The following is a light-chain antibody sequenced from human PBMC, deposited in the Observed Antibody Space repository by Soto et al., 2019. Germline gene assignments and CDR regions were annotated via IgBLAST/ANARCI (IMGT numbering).Light chain of an antibody. J-gene: IGLJ1*01. CDR3: SSYTSSTNYV. Sequence: QSALTQPASVSGSPGQSLTISCTGTSIDIAPYNYVSWYQQHPGKAPKLIIYEVSYRPSGISNRFSSSKSGNTASLTISGLQAEDEADYYCSSYTSSTNYVFGTGTKLTVL. CDR1: SIDIAPYNY. V-gene: IGLV2-14*01. CDR2: EVS.